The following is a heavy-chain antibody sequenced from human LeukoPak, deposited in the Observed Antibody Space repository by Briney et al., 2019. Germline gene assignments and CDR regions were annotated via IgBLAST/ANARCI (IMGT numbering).Heavy chain of an antibody. CDR2: ISGSGGRT. V-gene: IGHV3-23*01. CDR3: AKVGNSSARPYLFDG. D-gene: IGHD3-22*01. J-gene: IGHJ4*02. Sequence: PGGSQRLSCAASGFTLSNYAMSWVRQAPGKGLEWVSSISGSGGRTDYADPVKGRFTISSENSKNTVFFQMTSLRVEDTPVYSCAKVGNSSARPYLFDGGGQGTLV. CDR1: GFTLSNYA.